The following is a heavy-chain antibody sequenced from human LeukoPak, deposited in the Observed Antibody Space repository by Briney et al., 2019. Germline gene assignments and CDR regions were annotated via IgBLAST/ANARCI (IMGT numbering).Heavy chain of an antibody. CDR1: GFTFSSYA. CDR2: ISAGGGST. CDR3: AKDTGQLGAREVFDF. Sequence: TGGCLRLSCAASGFTFSSYAMTWLRGAPGKGLEWVSSISAGGGSTYYADSVRGRFTISRDNSQNTLFVQMDSLRGDDTAVYFCAKDTGQLGAREVFDFWGQGTMVSVSS. V-gene: IGHV3-23*01. D-gene: IGHD3-16*01. J-gene: IGHJ3*01.